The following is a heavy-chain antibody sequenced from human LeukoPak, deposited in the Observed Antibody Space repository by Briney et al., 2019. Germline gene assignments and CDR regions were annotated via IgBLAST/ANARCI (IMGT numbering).Heavy chain of an antibody. CDR1: GYIFVNFG. D-gene: IGHD3-22*01. CDR3: ARDSSAYTRHFDY. Sequence: GASVKVSCKASGYIFVNFGISWVRQAPRQGLEWVEWISAYNGNTNYAQKFRGRVTMTTDTSTNTAYMELRNLGSDDTAMYFCARDSSAYTRHFDYWGQGSLVTVSS. V-gene: IGHV1-18*01. J-gene: IGHJ4*02. CDR2: ISAYNGNT.